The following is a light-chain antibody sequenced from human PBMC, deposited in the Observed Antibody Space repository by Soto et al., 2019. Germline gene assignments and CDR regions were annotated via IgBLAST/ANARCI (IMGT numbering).Light chain of an antibody. CDR3: QQYNSYPLT. CDR1: QSISTW. Sequence: DIQMTQSPSTLSASVGDRVTITCRASQSISTWLAWFQQKPGKAPKLLIYKASSLQIGVPSRFGGSGSGTEFTLTISSLQPDDFATYYCQQYNSYPLTFGGGTRVEIK. J-gene: IGKJ4*01. CDR2: KAS. V-gene: IGKV1-5*03.